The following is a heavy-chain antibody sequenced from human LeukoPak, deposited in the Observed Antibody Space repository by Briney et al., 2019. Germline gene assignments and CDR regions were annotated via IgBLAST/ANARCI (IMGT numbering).Heavy chain of an antibody. CDR2: MKPDGSEI. CDR1: GFTFTTYW. Sequence: PGGSLRLSCAASGFTFTTYWMSWVRQAPGKGLEWVANMKPDGSEIFYVDSVKGRFTISRDNSKNTLYLQMNSLRAENTAVYYCARGVNIVGSLEGYYFDYWGQGSLVTVSS. D-gene: IGHD1-26*01. V-gene: IGHV3-7*01. CDR3: ARGVNIVGSLEGYYFDY. J-gene: IGHJ4*02.